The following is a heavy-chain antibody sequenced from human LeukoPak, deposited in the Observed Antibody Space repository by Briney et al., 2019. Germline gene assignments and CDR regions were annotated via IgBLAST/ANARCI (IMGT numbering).Heavy chain of an antibody. V-gene: IGHV3-21*01. CDR1: GFTFSSYS. CDR3: ARKYYDSSGEEGVYFDY. J-gene: IGHJ4*02. D-gene: IGHD3-22*01. CDR2: ISSSSSYI. Sequence: GGSLRLSCAASGFTFSSYSMNWVRQAPGKGLEWVSSISSSSSYIYYADSVKGRFTISRDNAKNSLYLQMNSLRAEDTAVYYCARKYYDSSGEEGVYFDYWGQGTLVTVSS.